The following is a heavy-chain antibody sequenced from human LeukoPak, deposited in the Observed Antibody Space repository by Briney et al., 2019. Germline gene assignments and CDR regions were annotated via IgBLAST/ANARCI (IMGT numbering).Heavy chain of an antibody. CDR3: ARESHYYDSSGYYEGFDP. J-gene: IGHJ5*02. V-gene: IGHV3-11*01. Sequence: GGSLRLSCAASGFTFSDYYMSWIRQAPGKGLEWVSYISSSGSTIYYADSVKGRFTISRDNPKNSLYLQMNSLRAEDPAVYYCARESHYYDSSGYYEGFDPWGQGTLVTVSS. CDR1: GFTFSDYY. D-gene: IGHD3-22*01. CDR2: ISSSGSTI.